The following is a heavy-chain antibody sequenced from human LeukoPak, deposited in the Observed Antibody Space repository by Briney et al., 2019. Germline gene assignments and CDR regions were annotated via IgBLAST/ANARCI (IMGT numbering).Heavy chain of an antibody. CDR2: ISDGGST. D-gene: IGHD1-26*01. CDR3: ARGYGGSYLREFDY. J-gene: IGHJ4*02. Sequence: SETLSLTCTVSGGSIWSSDYYWGCIRQFPGKGLEWIGTISDGGSTYYNPSLKSRVTISVDTSKNQFSLKLSSVTAADTAVYYCARGYGGSYLREFDYWGQGTLVTVSS. CDR1: GGSIWSSDYY. V-gene: IGHV4-39*07.